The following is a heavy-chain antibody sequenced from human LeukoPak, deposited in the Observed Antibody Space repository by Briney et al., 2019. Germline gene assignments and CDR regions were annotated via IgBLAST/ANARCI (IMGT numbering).Heavy chain of an antibody. J-gene: IGHJ6*02. CDR2: MNPNSGNT. Sequence: ASVKVSCKASGYTLTSYDINWVRQATGQGLEWMGWMNPNSGNTGYAQKFQGRVTMTRNTSISTAYMELSSLRSEDTAVYYCARVPGYDFWSGYSIYYYYYGMDVWGQGTTVTVSS. CDR1: GYTLTSYD. CDR3: ARVPGYDFWSGYSIYYYYYGMDV. V-gene: IGHV1-8*01. D-gene: IGHD3-3*01.